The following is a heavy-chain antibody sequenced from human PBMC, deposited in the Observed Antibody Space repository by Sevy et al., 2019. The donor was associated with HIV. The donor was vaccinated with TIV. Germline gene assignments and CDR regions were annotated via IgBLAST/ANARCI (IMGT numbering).Heavy chain of an antibody. CDR1: GYIFSDYN. Sequence: ASVKVSCKTTGYIFSDYNMHWVRQAPGQGLEWMALINPNSGVTIYAHNFRGRVSVTRDTSMSTAYMELSDLTSDDTAVYYCVREDINAPMTLLSFDIWGQGTMVTVSS. D-gene: IGHD3-22*01. CDR3: VREDINAPMTLLSFDI. V-gene: IGHV1-2*06. CDR2: INPNSGVT. J-gene: IGHJ3*02.